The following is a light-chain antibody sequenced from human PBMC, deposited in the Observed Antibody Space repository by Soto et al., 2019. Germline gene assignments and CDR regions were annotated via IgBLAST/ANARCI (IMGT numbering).Light chain of an antibody. Sequence: QSVLTQPPSVSEAPGQKVTISCSGRSSNIGNNYVSWYQQLPGTAPKLLIYDNNKRPSGIPDRFSGSKSGTSGTLDITGLQTGDEADYYCATWDGSLSAEVFGAGTKLTVL. CDR3: ATWDGSLSAEV. V-gene: IGLV1-51*01. CDR1: SSNIGNNY. CDR2: DNN. J-gene: IGLJ2*01.